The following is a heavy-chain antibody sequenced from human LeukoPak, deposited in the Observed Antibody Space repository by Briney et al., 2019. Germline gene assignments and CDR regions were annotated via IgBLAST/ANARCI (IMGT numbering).Heavy chain of an antibody. V-gene: IGHV3-23*01. D-gene: IGHD2-8*01. J-gene: IGHJ4*02. CDR3: AKRYCTNGVCYYFDY. CDR1: GFTFSSYA. CDR2: ISSSGGTT. Sequence: GASLRLSCAASGFTFSSYAMTWVRQAPGKGLEWVSAISSSGGTTYYAGSVKGRFTISRDNSKNTLYLQMNSLRAEDTAVYHCAKRYCTNGVCYYFDYWGQGTLVTVSS.